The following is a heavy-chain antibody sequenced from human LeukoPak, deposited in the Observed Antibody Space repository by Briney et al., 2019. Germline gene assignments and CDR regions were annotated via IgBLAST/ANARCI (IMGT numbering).Heavy chain of an antibody. J-gene: IGHJ4*02. Sequence: ASVKVSCKASGYTFTSYGISWVRQAPGQGLEWMGWISAYNGNTNYAQKLQGRVTMTTDTSTSTAHMELRSLRSDDTAVYYCAREDDILYYFDYWGQGTLVTVSS. CDR2: ISAYNGNT. CDR1: GYTFTSYG. CDR3: AREDDILYYFDY. V-gene: IGHV1-18*01. D-gene: IGHD3-9*01.